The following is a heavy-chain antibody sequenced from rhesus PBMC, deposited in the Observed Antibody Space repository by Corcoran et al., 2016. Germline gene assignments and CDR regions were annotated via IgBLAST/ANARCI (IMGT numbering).Heavy chain of an antibody. Sequence: QVQLVQSGAEVKKPGSSVRVSCKASGFTFTDYYMSSGRQAPQQGLEGMGSINPYNENPNDTEKFQGRVTMNTESSKSTAYMELSSLRSEDTAVYYCVRVVGSAIPYGLDSWGPGVVVTVSS. CDR1: GFTFTDYY. J-gene: IGHJ6*01. V-gene: IGHV1S2*01. CDR3: VRVVGSAIPYGLDS. CDR2: INPYNENP. D-gene: IGHD3-22*01.